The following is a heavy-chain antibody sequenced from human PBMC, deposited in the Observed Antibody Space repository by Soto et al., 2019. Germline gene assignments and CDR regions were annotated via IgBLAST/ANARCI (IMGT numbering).Heavy chain of an antibody. J-gene: IGHJ6*02. CDR3: AREELRFLEWLFSYYYYGMDV. D-gene: IGHD3-3*01. V-gene: IGHV1-18*01. CDR1: GGTFSSYA. Sequence: GASVKVSCKASGGTFSSYAISWVRQAPGQGLEWMGWISAYTDTPNYAQKFQGRVTMTIDTSTSTAYMDLRSLTSDDTAVYYCAREELRFLEWLFSYYYYGMDVWGQGTTVTVSS. CDR2: ISAYTDTP.